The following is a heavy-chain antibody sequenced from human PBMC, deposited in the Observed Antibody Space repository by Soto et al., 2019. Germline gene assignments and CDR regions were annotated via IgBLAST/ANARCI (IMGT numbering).Heavy chain of an antibody. D-gene: IGHD3-3*01. CDR1: GFTFSSYG. J-gene: IGHJ4*02. CDR3: AKGVNDFWSGYYTDYFDY. CDR2: ISYDGSNK. V-gene: IGHV3-30*18. Sequence: GGFLRLSCAASGFTFSSYGMHWVRQAPGKGLEWVAVISYDGSNKYYADSVKGRFTISRDNSKNTLYLQMNSLRAEDTAVYYCAKGVNDFWSGYYTDYFDYWGQGTLVTVSS.